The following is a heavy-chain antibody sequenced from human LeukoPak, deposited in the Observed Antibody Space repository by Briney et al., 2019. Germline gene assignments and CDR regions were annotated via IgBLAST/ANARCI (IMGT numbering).Heavy chain of an antibody. D-gene: IGHD1-26*01. CDR3: ARQKSGGGATRLHY. Sequence: SETLSLTCTVSGGSISSSSYYWGWIRQPPGKGLEWIGSIYYSGSTYYNPSLKSRVTISVDTSKNQFSLKLSSVTAADTAVYYCARQKSGGGATRLHYWGQGTLVTVSS. CDR1: GGSISSSSYY. V-gene: IGHV4-39*01. CDR2: IYYSGST. J-gene: IGHJ4*02.